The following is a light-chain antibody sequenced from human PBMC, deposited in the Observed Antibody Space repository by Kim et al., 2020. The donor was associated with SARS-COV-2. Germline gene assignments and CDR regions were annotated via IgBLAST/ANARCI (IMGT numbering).Light chain of an antibody. CDR1: KLGAKY. J-gene: IGLJ2*01. Sequence: SYELTQPPSVSVSPGQTASITCSGDKLGAKYACWYQQKPGQSPVLVIYQDSKRPSGIPERFSGSNSGNTATLTISGTQAMDEADYYCQAWANSAVV. CDR3: QAWANSAVV. V-gene: IGLV3-1*01. CDR2: QDS.